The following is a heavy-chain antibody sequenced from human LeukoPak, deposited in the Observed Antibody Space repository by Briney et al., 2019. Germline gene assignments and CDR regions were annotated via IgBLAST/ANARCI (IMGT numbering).Heavy chain of an antibody. CDR3: AKYTTGDRRYFDY. CDR1: GFTFSSYG. J-gene: IGHJ4*02. D-gene: IGHD7-27*01. V-gene: IGHV3-30*18. Sequence: QPGGSLRLSCAASGFTFSSYGMHWVRQAPGKGLEWVAVISFDGSNNYYTDSVKGRFTISRDNSKNTLYLQMNSLRAEDTAVYYCAKYTTGDRRYFDYWGQGTLVTVSS. CDR2: ISFDGSNN.